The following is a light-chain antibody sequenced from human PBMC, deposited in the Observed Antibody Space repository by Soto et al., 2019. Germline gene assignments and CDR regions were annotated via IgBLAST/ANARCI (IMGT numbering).Light chain of an antibody. V-gene: IGLV2-8*01. CDR1: SSDVGGYNY. Sequence: QSALTQPPSASGSPGQSVTISCTGTSSDVGGYNYVSWYQHHPGKAPKLMIYEASRRPSGVPDRFSGSMSGNTASLTVSGLQAEDEADYYCSSYAGSNNLLFGGGTKLTVL. CDR3: SSYAGSNNLL. CDR2: EAS. J-gene: IGLJ2*01.